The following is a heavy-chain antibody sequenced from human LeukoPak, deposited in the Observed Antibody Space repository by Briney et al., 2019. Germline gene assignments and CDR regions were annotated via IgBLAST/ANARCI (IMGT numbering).Heavy chain of an antibody. D-gene: IGHD5-18*01. CDR3: AIGAVTAMGPFDY. J-gene: IGHJ4*02. CDR2: IYYSGST. V-gene: IGHV4-59*01. Sequence: TSETLSLTCTVSGGSISSYYWSWIRQPPGKGLERIGYIYYSGSTNYNPSLKSRVTISVDTSKNQFSLKLSSVTAADTAVYYCAIGAVTAMGPFDYWGQGTLVTVSS. CDR1: GGSISSYY.